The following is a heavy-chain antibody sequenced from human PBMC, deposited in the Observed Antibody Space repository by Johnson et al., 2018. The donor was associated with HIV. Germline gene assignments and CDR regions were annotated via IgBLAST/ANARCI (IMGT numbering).Heavy chain of an antibody. J-gene: IGHJ3*01. V-gene: IGHV3-7*01. CDR2: INQDGTEK. Sequence: EVQLVESGGGLVQPGGSLRLSCAGSEFTFNSYWMSWVRQAPGEGLEWVANINQDGTEKYYADSMRGRFTISRDNTKNSLYLEMNSLTAGDTAVYYCVREHRADESFDLWGQGTLVTVSS. D-gene: IGHD1-14*01. CDR3: VREHRADESFDL. CDR1: EFTFNSYW.